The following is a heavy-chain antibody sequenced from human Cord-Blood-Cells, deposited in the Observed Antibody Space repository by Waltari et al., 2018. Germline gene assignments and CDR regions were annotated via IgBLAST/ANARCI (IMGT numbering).Heavy chain of an antibody. Sequence: EVQLVESVGGLVKPGGSLRLSCAASGFTFSNARMSWVRQAPGKGLTWVGRITSKTGSGTRDYASPLKGRFAISRDDSTNTLYLQMNSLTTEDTVVYYCTTEPFVPADAFDIWRQGTMVTVSS. CDR2: ITSKTGSGTR. CDR3: TTEPFVPADAFDI. CDR1: GFTFSNAR. V-gene: IGHV3-15*01. J-gene: IGHJ3*02. D-gene: IGHD2-2*01.